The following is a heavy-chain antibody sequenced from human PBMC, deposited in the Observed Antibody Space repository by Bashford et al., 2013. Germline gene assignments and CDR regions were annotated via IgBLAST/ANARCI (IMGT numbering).Heavy chain of an antibody. CDR2: IYSSGST. D-gene: IGHD5-18*01. V-gene: IGHV4-59*01. J-gene: IGHJ4*02. CDR3: ARDGGYNYGSRGFHY. CDR1: GGSISNYY. Sequence: SETLSLTCTVSGGSISNYYWSWIRQPPGKGLEWIGYIYSSGSTNYNPSLKSRVTISIDTSKNQFSLKLNSVTAADTAVYYCARDGGYNYGSRGFHYWGQGTLVTVSS.